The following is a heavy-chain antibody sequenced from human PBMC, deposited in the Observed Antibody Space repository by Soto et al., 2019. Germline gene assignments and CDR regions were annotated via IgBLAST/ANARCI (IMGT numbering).Heavy chain of an antibody. CDR1: GGSISSGGYY. CDR2: IYYSGST. V-gene: IGHV4-31*03. J-gene: IGHJ3*02. CDR3: ARAQVGYCSGGSCYSRAFDI. Sequence: QVQLQESGPGLVKPSQTPSLTCTVSGGSISSGGYYWSWIRQHPGKGLEWIGYIYYSGSTYYNPSLKSRVTISVDTSKNQFSLKLSSVTAADTAVYYCARAQVGYCSGGSCYSRAFDIWGQGTMVTVSS. D-gene: IGHD2-15*01.